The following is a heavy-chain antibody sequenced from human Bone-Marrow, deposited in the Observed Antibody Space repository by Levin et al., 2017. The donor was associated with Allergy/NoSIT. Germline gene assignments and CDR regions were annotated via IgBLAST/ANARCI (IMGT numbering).Heavy chain of an antibody. CDR1: TYSLTDNY. J-gene: IGHJ6*02. D-gene: IGHD3-10*01. CDR2: INPKSGIT. Sequence: ASVKVSCRSSTYSLTDNYLHWVRQAPGKGLEWMGWINPKSGITNHADKFQGRVAMTRDSSANTAYLELTRVTFDDTAVYFCARDITPTSRPYYFYGLDVWGQGTTVTVS. V-gene: IGHV1-2*02. CDR3: ARDITPTSRPYYFYGLDV.